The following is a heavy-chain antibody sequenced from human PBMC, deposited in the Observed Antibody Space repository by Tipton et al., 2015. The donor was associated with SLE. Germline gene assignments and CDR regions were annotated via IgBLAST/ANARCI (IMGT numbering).Heavy chain of an antibody. J-gene: IGHJ1*01. CDR1: GGSISSSSYY. V-gene: IGHV4-39*07. D-gene: IGHD3-3*01. CDR2: INHSGST. Sequence: TLSLTCTVSGGSISSSSYYWGWIRQSPGKGLEWIGEINHSGSTNYNPSLKSRVTISVDTSKNQFSLKLSSVTAADTAVYYCARGPDTIQGTFQHWGQGTLVTVSS. CDR3: ARGPDTIQGTFQH.